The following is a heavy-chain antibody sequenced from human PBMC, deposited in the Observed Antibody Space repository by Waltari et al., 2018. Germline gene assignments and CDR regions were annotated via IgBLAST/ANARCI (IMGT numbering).Heavy chain of an antibody. CDR3: ARGACSDTSCYANYYYMDV. Sequence: QVQLQQWGAGLLKPSETLSLTCAVYGGSFSAYYWTWIRQRPGTGLEWIGEINLGGSTNYNASLKGRVTISVDSSKTQFSLRLTSVAAADTAVYYCARGACSDTSCYANYYYMDVWGKGTAVTVSS. CDR1: GGSFSAYY. D-gene: IGHD2-2*01. J-gene: IGHJ6*03. V-gene: IGHV4-34*01. CDR2: INLGGST.